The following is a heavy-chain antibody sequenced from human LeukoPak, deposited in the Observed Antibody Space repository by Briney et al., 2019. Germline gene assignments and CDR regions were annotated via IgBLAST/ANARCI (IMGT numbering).Heavy chain of an antibody. V-gene: IGHV3-21*01. D-gene: IGHD3-16*01. CDR1: GFSFSDYD. J-gene: IGHJ4*02. Sequence: GGSLRLSCSASGFSFSDYDMNWFRQAPGKGLEWISSISGRSSHVYYGDLVKGRFSISRDNAMNSVFLQMNSLGVDDTAVYYCGRAFPPLRTASAGDLWGQGTLVAVSS. CDR2: ISGRSSHV. CDR3: GRAFPPLRTASAGDL.